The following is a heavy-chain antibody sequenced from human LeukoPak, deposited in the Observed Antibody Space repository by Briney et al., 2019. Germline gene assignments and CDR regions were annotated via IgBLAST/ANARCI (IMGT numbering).Heavy chain of an antibody. CDR1: GFTFTIFG. J-gene: IGHJ4*02. CDR2: IDARSGIT. D-gene: IGHD3-22*01. CDR3: VKDLGFGMIVPRGFHY. Sequence: PGGSLRLSCAASGFTFTIFGLNWVRQAPGKGPEWVSYIDARSGITYYADSVQGRFTISRDNAKKSLYLEMNGLRAEDTAMYYCVKDLGFGMIVPRGFHYWGQGTLVSVSS. V-gene: IGHV3-48*04.